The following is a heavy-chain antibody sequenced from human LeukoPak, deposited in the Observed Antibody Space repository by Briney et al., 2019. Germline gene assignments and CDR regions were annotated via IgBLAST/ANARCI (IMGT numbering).Heavy chain of an antibody. CDR2: IYYTGTT. CDR1: GASISSYY. CDR3: ASYSSGWFDP. D-gene: IGHD2-21*01. V-gene: IGHV4-59*01. Sequence: SETLSLTCTVSGASISSYYWSWIRQPPGKGLEWIGYIYYTGTTKFNPSLRSRLTISLDTSSNQFSLKLNSVTAADTAVYFCASYSSGWFDPWGQGTLATVSS. J-gene: IGHJ5*02.